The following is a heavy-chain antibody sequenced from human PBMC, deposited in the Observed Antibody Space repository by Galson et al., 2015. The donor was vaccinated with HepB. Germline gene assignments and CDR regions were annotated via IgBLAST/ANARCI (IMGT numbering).Heavy chain of an antibody. D-gene: IGHD6-19*01. J-gene: IGHJ5*01. CDR3: ARLYSGWYWFDS. Sequence: SLRLSCAASGFTFSHYWMHWVRQVPGKGLAWVSLISNDGTITNYADSVKGRFTISRDNARNTVYLQMDSLRAEDTAVYYCARLYSGWYWFDSWGQGTLVTVSS. V-gene: IGHV3-74*01. CDR1: GFTFSHYW. CDR2: ISNDGTIT.